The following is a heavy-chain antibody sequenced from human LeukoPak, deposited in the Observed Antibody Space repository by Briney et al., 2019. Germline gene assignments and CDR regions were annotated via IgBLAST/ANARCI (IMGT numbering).Heavy chain of an antibody. D-gene: IGHD3/OR15-3a*01. CDR1: GFTFSRHW. J-gene: IGHJ4*02. Sequence: GGSLRLSCAASGFTFSRHWMSWVRQAPGKGLEWMANIKQDGSEKYYVDSVKGRFTNSRDNAKNSLYLQMNSLRAEDTAVYFCAREDFWTGYYTGMEFDYWGQGTLVTVSS. CDR2: IKQDGSEK. CDR3: AREDFWTGYYTGMEFDY. V-gene: IGHV3-7*01.